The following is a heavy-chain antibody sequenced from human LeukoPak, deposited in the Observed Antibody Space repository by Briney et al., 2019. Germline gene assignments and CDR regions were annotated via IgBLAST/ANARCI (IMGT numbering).Heavy chain of an antibody. J-gene: IGHJ4*02. CDR2: VYFSGST. CDR1: GGSISSSNYY. Sequence: PSETLSLTCTVSGGSISSSNYYWGWIRQSPGKGLEWIGSVYFSGSTYFNPSLKSRVTISIDTSKNQFSLKLSSVTAADTALYYCARDGIVIVPAALDYWGQGTLVTVSS. CDR3: ARDGIVIVPAALDY. V-gene: IGHV4-39*07. D-gene: IGHD2-2*01.